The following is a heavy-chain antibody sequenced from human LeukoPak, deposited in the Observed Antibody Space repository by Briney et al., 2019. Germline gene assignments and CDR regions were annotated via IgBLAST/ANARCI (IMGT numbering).Heavy chain of an antibody. D-gene: IGHD1-26*01. Sequence: ASVKVSCKASGYTFTSYGISWVRQAPGQGLEWMGWINPNSGGTNYAQKFQGRVTMTEDTSTDTAYMELSNLRSEDTAVYYCATSHGSGSPVDYWGQGTLVTVSS. CDR2: INPNSGGT. V-gene: IGHV1-18*01. CDR3: ATSHGSGSPVDY. CDR1: GYTFTSYG. J-gene: IGHJ4*02.